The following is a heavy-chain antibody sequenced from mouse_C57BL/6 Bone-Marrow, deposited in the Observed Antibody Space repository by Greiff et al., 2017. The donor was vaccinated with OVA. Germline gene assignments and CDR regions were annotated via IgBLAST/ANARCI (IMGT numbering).Heavy chain of an antibody. CDR3: ASSYGSSHWYFDV. V-gene: IGHV1-81*01. D-gene: IGHD1-1*01. J-gene: IGHJ1*03. CDR2: IYPRSGNT. Sequence: QVQLKQSGAELARPGASVKLSCKASGYTFTSYGISWVKQRTGQGLEWIGEIYPRSGNTYYNEKFKGKATLTADKSSSTAYMELRSLTSEDSAVFGWASSYGSSHWYFDVWGTGTTVTVSS. CDR1: GYTFTSYG.